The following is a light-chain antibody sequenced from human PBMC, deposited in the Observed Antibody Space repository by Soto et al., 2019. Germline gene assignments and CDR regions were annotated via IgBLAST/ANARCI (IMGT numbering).Light chain of an antibody. CDR3: SSYTRSSLYV. J-gene: IGLJ1*01. Sequence: QPALTQPASVSGSPVQSITISCTGTISDVGGYDYVSWYQHHPGKAPKLMIYDVSNRPSGVSNRFSGSKSGNTASLTISGLQAEDEADYYCSSYTRSSLYVFGTGTKVTVL. CDR2: DVS. V-gene: IGLV2-14*03. CDR1: ISDVGGYDY.